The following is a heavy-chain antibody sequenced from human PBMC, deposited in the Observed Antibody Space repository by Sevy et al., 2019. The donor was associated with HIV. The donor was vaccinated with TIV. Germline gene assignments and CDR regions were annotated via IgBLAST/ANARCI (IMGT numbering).Heavy chain of an antibody. D-gene: IGHD2-2*02. Sequence: GGSLRLSCAASGFTFSNYGMHWVRQAPGKGLEWVAVISYDGSNKYYADSVKGRFTISRDNSKNTLYLQMNSLRPEDTAVYYCAKALRGDTLPSPEVNVYNWFDPWGQGTLVTVSS. CDR3: AKALRGDTLPSPEVNVYNWFDP. V-gene: IGHV3-30*18. CDR1: GFTFSNYG. J-gene: IGHJ5*02. CDR2: ISYDGSNK.